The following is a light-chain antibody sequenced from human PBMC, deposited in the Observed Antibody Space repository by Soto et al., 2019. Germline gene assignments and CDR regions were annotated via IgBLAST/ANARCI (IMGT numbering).Light chain of an antibody. CDR1: NIGSKT. Sequence: YGLTQPPSMSVAAGRTARITCGGNNIGSKTVHWYQQKAGQAPVLVVYDDSDRPSGIPERFSGSNSGNTATLTISRVEAGDEADYYCQVWDVSTVHYVFGTGTKVTV. V-gene: IGLV3-21*02. CDR3: QVWDVSTVHYV. J-gene: IGLJ1*01. CDR2: DDS.